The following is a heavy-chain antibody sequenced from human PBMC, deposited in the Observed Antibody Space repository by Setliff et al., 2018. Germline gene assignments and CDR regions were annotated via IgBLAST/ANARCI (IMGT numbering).Heavy chain of an antibody. D-gene: IGHD3-3*01. CDR3: ARAQSWSGGPYYFDN. CDR1: GGTFINYA. J-gene: IGHJ4*02. CDR2: IIPIFGTA. Sequence: ASVKVSCKASGGTFINYAISWVRQAPGQGLEWMGGIIPIFGTANYAQKFQGRVTITADESTSTAYMELSSLRSDDTAVYYCARAQSWSGGPYYFDNWGQGTLVTVS. V-gene: IGHV1-69*13.